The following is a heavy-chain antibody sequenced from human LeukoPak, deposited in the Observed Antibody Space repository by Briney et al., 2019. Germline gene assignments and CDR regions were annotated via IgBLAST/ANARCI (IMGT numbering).Heavy chain of an antibody. Sequence: PSETLSLTCTVSGGSISSGGYYWSWIRQHPGKGLEWIGYIYYSGSTYYNPSLKSRVTISVDTSKNQSSLKLSSVTAADTAVYYCARDVSSRGLDYWGQGTLVTVSS. J-gene: IGHJ4*02. CDR3: ARDVSSRGLDY. CDR1: GGSISSGGYY. D-gene: IGHD6-6*01. V-gene: IGHV4-31*03. CDR2: IYYSGST.